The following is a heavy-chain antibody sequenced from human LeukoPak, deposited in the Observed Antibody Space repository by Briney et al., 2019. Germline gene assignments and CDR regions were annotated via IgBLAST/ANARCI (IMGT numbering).Heavy chain of an antibody. J-gene: IGHJ5*02. CDR2: INPNSGGT. CDR3: AREIYYDSSGDLLRGFDP. V-gene: IGHV1-2*02. D-gene: IGHD3-22*01. CDR1: GYTFSGYY. Sequence: ASVKVSCKASGYTFSGYYMHWVRQAPGQALEWMGWINPNSGGTNYAQKFQGRVTMTRDTSISTAYMELSRLRSDDTAVYYCAREIYYDSSGDLLRGFDPWGQGTLVTVSS.